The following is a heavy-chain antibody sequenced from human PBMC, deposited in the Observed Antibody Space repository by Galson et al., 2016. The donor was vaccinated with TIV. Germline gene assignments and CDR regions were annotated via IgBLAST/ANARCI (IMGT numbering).Heavy chain of an antibody. Sequence: CAISGDSVSSDSDAWNWIRQSPSRGLEWLGRTYYRSKWYNDYAVAVKSRITITPDTSKNQFSLQLTSVTPEDTAVYYCARATPSVFGVVMTLDYWGQGTLVTVSS. V-gene: IGHV6-1*01. J-gene: IGHJ4*02. D-gene: IGHD3-3*01. CDR2: TYYRSKWYN. CDR1: GDSVSSDSDA. CDR3: ARATPSVFGVVMTLDY.